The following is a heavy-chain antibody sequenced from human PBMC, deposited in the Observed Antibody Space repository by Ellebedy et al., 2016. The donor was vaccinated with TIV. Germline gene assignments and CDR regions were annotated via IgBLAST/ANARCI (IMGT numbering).Heavy chain of an antibody. V-gene: IGHV3-21*01. CDR3: ARPAAAYSSSWYDFDC. D-gene: IGHD6-13*01. CDR1: GFTFSGFT. CDR2: ISSSGTYI. J-gene: IGHJ4*02. Sequence: PGGSLRLSCAASGFTFSGFTMNWARQAPGKGLEWVSSISSSGTYIHNADSVKGRFIISRDNAKNSLYLQMNSLRVEDTAIYYCARPAAAYSSSWYDFDCWGQGTLVTVSS.